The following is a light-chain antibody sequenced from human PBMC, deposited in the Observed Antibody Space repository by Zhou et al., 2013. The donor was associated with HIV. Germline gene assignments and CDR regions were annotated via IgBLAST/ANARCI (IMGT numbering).Light chain of an antibody. CDR3: QQYGSSPT. J-gene: IGKJ1*01. Sequence: EIVLTQSPATLSLSPGERATLSCRASQSVSNFLAWYQQKPGQAPRLLIYDASNRATDIPARFSGSGSGTDFTLTISSLEPEDFAVYYCQQYGSSPTFGQGTKVEIK. CDR2: DAS. CDR1: QSVSNF. V-gene: IGKV3-11*01.